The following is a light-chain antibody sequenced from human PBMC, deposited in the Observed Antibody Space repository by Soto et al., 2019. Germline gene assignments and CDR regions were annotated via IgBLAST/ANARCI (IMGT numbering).Light chain of an antibody. CDR3: CSYAASGTLV. CDR1: SSDVGSYNL. J-gene: IGLJ2*01. CDR2: EGS. Sequence: QSALTQPASVSGSPGQSITISCTGTSSDVGSYNLVSWYRHHPGKAPKLMIYEGSKRPSGVSNRFSGSKSGNTASLTISGLQAEDEADYYCCSYAASGTLVFGGGTKLTVL. V-gene: IGLV2-23*01.